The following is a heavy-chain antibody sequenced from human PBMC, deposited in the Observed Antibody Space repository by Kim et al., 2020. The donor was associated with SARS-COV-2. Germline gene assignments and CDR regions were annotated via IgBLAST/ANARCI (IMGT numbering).Heavy chain of an antibody. CDR2: IIPIFGTA. Sequence: SVKVSCKASGGTFSSYAISWVRQAPGQGLEWMGGIIPIFGTANYAQKFQGRVTITADESTSTAYMELSSLRSEDTAVYYCARGISRWSAPRGTAVFDYWGQGTLVTVSS. CDR3: ARGISRWSAPRGTAVFDY. V-gene: IGHV1-69*13. CDR1: GGTFSSYA. J-gene: IGHJ4*02. D-gene: IGHD1-26*01.